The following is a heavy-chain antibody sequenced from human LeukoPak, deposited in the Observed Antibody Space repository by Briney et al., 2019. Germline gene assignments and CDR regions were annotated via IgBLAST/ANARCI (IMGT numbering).Heavy chain of an antibody. Sequence: ASVKVSCKASGYTFTGYYMHWVRQAPGQGLEWMGWINPNSGGTNYAQKFQGGVTMTRDTSISTAYMELSRLRSDDTAVYYCARGSVVIDDSSGYPNDYWGQGTLVTVSS. CDR2: INPNSGGT. D-gene: IGHD3-22*01. CDR1: GYTFTGYY. V-gene: IGHV1-2*02. J-gene: IGHJ4*02. CDR3: ARGSVVIDDSSGYPNDY.